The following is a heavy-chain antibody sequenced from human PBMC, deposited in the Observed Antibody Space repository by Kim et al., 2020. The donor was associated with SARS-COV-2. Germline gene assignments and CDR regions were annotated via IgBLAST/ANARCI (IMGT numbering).Heavy chain of an antibody. V-gene: IGHV4-39*01. Sequence: PPLKSRVTMSVDTSKNQFSLKLTSVTAADTAVYYCARMGYSESAFWTFFDYWGQGTQVTVSS. J-gene: IGHJ4*02. CDR3: ARMGYSESAFWTFFDY. D-gene: IGHD3-3*01.